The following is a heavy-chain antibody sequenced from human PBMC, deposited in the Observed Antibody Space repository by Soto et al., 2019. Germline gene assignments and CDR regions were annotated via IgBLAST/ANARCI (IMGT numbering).Heavy chain of an antibody. D-gene: IGHD6-19*01. CDR2: IYFSGST. V-gene: IGHV4-28*01. Sequence: QVQLQESGPGLVKPSDTLSLTCAVSGYSISSSNWWGWIRQPPGKGLEWIGYIYFSGSTYYNPSLKSRVTRSVDTSKNQFSLKLSSVTAVDAAVYYCARTDSSGWYWFDPWGQGTLVTVSS. CDR1: GYSISSSNW. J-gene: IGHJ5*02. CDR3: ARTDSSGWYWFDP.